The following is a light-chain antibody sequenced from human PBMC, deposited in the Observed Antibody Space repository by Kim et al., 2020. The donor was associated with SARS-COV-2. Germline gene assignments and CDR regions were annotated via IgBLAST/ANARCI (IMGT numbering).Light chain of an antibody. CDR2: YDS. V-gene: IGLV3-21*01. Sequence: AQGETATITCGGDNIGAKTVHWYQQKPGQAPVMVIFYDSHRPSGIPERFSGSTSGNTATLTISVVEPGDEADYSCQVWDSGTDHVVFGGGTQLTVL. CDR1: NIGAKT. J-gene: IGLJ2*01. CDR3: QVWDSGTDHVV.